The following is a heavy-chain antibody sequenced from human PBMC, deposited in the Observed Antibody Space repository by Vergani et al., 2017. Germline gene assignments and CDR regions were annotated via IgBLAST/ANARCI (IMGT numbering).Heavy chain of an antibody. CDR3: ERVDTQVPATSHFYYMDV. CDR1: GYSIRNGYY. CDR2: INHSGTI. J-gene: IGHJ6*03. Sequence: QVQLQESGPGLVEPSETLSLTCAVSGYSIRNGYYWGWIRQPPGKGLEWIGEINHSGTINYNPTLKSPFNVSIDTSRDHFSLKLRSVSAADTDVYFCERVDTQVPATSHFYYMDVWGKGTTVVVSS. V-gene: IGHV4-38-2*01. D-gene: IGHD6-25*01.